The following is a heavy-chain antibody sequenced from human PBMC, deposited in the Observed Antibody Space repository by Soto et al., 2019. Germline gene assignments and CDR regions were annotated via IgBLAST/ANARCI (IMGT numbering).Heavy chain of an antibody. Sequence: QVPLVQSGAEVKKPGASVKVSCTTSGYTFTLFGITWVRQAPGQGLEWMGWISPYNGDTEYAEKLEGRVTSTTDTSADTAYMELTRLTADDTAKYYCARGGKYRYFDYWGQGTLVTVSS. CDR1: GYTFTLFG. D-gene: IGHD2-2*02. CDR3: ARGGKYRYFDY. V-gene: IGHV1-18*01. CDR2: ISPYNGDT. J-gene: IGHJ4*02.